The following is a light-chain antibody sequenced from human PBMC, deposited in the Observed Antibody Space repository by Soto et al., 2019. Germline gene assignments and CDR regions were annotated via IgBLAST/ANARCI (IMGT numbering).Light chain of an antibody. Sequence: QSVLTQPASVSVSPGQSITLSCTGTSSDVGSYNLVSWYQQHPGKAPKLMIHEVSKRPSGVSNRFSGSKSGNTASLTISGLQAEDEADYYCCSYAGSSTYVFGTGTKVTV. CDR3: CSYAGSSTYV. J-gene: IGLJ1*01. V-gene: IGLV2-23*02. CDR1: SSDVGSYNL. CDR2: EVS.